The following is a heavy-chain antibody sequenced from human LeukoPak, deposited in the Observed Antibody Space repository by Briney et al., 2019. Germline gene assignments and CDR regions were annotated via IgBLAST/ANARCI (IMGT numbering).Heavy chain of an antibody. CDR1: GCSISSGSYY. V-gene: IGHV4-61*02. D-gene: IGHD6-19*01. CDR2: IYTSGST. J-gene: IGHJ4*02. CDR3: ARSALGWFLDY. Sequence: PSQTLSLTCTVYGCSISSGSYYWSWLRQPAGKGLEWIGRIYTSGSTNYNPSLKSRATISVDTSKNQFSLKLSSVTAADTAVYYCARSALGWFLDYWGRGTLVIVVS.